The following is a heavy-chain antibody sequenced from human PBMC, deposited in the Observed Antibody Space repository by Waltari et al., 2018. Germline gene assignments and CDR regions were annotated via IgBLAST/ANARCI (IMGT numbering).Heavy chain of an antibody. Sequence: QVQLVESGGGVVQPGRSLRLSCAASGFTFSSYAMHWVSQAPGKGLEWVAVISYDGSNKYYADPVKGRFTISRDNSKNTLYLQMNSLRAEDTAVYYCARAREVVATILDYWGQGTLVTVSS. V-gene: IGHV3-30-3*01. D-gene: IGHD5-12*01. J-gene: IGHJ4*02. CDR3: ARAREVVATILDY. CDR2: ISYDGSNK. CDR1: GFTFSSYA.